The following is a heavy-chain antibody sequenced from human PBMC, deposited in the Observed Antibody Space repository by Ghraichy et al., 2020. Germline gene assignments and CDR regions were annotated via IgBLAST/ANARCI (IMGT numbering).Heavy chain of an antibody. CDR1: GFTFSSYS. V-gene: IGHV3-23*01. CDR3: VNVLWFYGEVTDDY. J-gene: IGHJ4*02. Sequence: GGSLRLSCAASGFTFSSYSMSWVRQAPGKGLEWVSSIDGSGGSTYYADSVKGRFTISRDNAKNSLLLQMNSLRAEDTAVYYCVNVLWFYGEVTDDYWGQGTLVTVSS. CDR2: IDGSGGST. D-gene: IGHD3-3*01.